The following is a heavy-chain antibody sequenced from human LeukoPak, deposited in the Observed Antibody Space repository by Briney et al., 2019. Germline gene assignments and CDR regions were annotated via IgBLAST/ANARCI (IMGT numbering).Heavy chain of an antibody. CDR1: GGSISSYY. V-gene: IGHV4-59*01. CDR3: ARDRRIAAAGTYYYYYMDV. D-gene: IGHD6-13*01. J-gene: IGHJ6*03. Sequence: SETLSLXCTVSGGSISSYYWSWIRQPPGKGLEWIGYIYYSGSTDYNPSLKSRVTISVDTSKNQFSLKLSSVTSADTAVYYCARDRRIAAAGTYYYYYMDVWGKGTTVTVSS. CDR2: IYYSGST.